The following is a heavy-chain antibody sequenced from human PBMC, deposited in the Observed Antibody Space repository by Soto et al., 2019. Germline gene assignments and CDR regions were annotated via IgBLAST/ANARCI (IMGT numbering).Heavy chain of an antibody. D-gene: IGHD3-10*01. V-gene: IGHV3-9*01. CDR2: ISWKSGSI. CDR1: GFTFDDYA. Sequence: EVQLVESGGGLVQPGRSLRLSCAASGFTFDDYAMHWVRQAPGKGLEWVSGISWKSGSIGYADSAKGRFTISRDNAKNSLYLQMNSLRAEDTALYYCAKGRGDYFDYWGQGTLVTVSS. CDR3: AKGRGDYFDY. J-gene: IGHJ4*02.